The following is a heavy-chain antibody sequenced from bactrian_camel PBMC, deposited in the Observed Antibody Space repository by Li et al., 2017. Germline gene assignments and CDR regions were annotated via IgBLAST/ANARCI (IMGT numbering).Heavy chain of an antibody. CDR2: IVARNGSP. CDR1: GFTFSNYA. Sequence: DVQLVESGGGLVQPGGSLRLSCAASGFTFSNYAMSWVRQAPGNEREGVAIVARNGSPSYADSVKGRFTISKDDTKKILYLQMNDLKPEDTAMYYCARRHFRDGACYLRKNYFGYWGQGTQVTVS. V-gene: IGHV3S44*01. J-gene: IGHJ6*01. CDR3: ARRHFRDGACYLRKNYFGY. D-gene: IGHD3*01.